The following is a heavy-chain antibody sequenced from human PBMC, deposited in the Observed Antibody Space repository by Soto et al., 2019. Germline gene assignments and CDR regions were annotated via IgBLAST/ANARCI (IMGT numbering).Heavy chain of an antibody. CDR2: INHSGST. V-gene: IGHV4-34*01. Sequence: SETLSLTCSVYGGSFSGYYWSWIRQPPGKGLEWIGEINHSGSTNYNPSLKSRVTISVDTSKNQFSLKLSSVTAADTAVYYCARSRYYYESSGYYGTYYYGMDVWGQGTTVTVSS. CDR1: GGSFSGYY. D-gene: IGHD3-22*01. J-gene: IGHJ6*02. CDR3: ARSRYYYESSGYYGTYYYGMDV.